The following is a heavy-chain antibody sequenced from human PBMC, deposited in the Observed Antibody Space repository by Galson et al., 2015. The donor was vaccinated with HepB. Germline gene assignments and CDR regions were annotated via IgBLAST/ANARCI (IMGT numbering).Heavy chain of an antibody. CDR1: GFSFSDAA. V-gene: IGHV3-30*14. CDR2: IGYDGSPI. J-gene: IGHJ4*01. Sequence: SLRLSCAASGFSFSDAAMHWVRQTPGKGLEWVALIGYDGSPIYYLDSVKGRFTISRENSDNTLFLQMNALTTADAGLYYCVRDSGRWGNLVWDYWGRGTLVT. CDR3: VRDSGRWGNLVWDY. D-gene: IGHD6-25*01.